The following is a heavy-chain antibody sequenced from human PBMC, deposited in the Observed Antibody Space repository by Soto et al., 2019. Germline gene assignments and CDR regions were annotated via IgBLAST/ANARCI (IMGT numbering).Heavy chain of an antibody. CDR1: GFTVSSTY. CDR3: ARDRIGAAGTPRFNYYYGMDV. Sequence: EVQLVESGGGLIQPGGSLRLSCAASGFTVSSTYMTWVRQAPGKGLEWVSVIYGGLTTSYADSVKGRFTISRDNYKDTLCLQRNSLRAEDTAVDYCARDRIGAAGTPRFNYYYGMDVWGQGTTVTVSS. J-gene: IGHJ6*02. D-gene: IGHD6-13*01. CDR2: IYGGLTT. V-gene: IGHV3-53*01.